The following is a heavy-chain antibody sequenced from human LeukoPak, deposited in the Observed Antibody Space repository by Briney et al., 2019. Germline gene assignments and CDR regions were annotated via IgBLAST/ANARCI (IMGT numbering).Heavy chain of an antibody. CDR3: ARGGRSSSWLYYMDV. J-gene: IGHJ6*03. Sequence: PSETLSLTCTVSGGSISSYYWSWIRQPPGKGLEWIGYIYYSGSTNYNPSLKSRVTISVDTSKNQFSLKLSSVTAADTAVYYCARGGRSSSWLYYMDVWGKGTTVTISS. D-gene: IGHD6-13*01. CDR1: GGSISSYY. V-gene: IGHV4-59*01. CDR2: IYYSGST.